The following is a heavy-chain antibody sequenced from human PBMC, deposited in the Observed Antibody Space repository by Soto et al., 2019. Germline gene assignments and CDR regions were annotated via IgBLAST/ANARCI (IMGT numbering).Heavy chain of an antibody. D-gene: IGHD1-1*01. V-gene: IGHV1-3*01. CDR1: RCIFITHS. CDR3: ARGKGMEENYYYYGMDV. Sequence: ASVKVSCKAARCIFITHSIHCVRQAPGQGLEGMGWINGGNGNTKYSQKFRDRVTITRDASASTGYMELSSLRSEDTAVYYCARGKGMEENYYYYGMDVWGQGTTVTVSS. J-gene: IGHJ6*02. CDR2: INGGNGNT.